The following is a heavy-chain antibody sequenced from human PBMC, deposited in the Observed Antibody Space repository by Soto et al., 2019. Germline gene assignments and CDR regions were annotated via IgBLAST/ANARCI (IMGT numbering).Heavy chain of an antibody. V-gene: IGHV3-15*07. D-gene: IGHD3-16*01. CDR2: IKSKTDGGTT. CDR3: ATVPRFACPRGYYDGIDF. Sequence: GGSLRLSCAASGFTLSNAWMNWVRQAPGKGLEWVGRIKSKTDGGTTDYAAPVKGRFTISREDSKNTQYLQMNRLETEDTAVYYCATVPRFACPRGYYDGIDFRGQGTTVTVSS. CDR1: GFTLSNAW. J-gene: IGHJ6*02.